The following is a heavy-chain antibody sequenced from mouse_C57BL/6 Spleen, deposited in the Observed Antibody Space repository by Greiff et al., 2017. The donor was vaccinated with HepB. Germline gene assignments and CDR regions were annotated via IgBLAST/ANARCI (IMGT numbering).Heavy chain of an antibody. D-gene: IGHD1-1*01. V-gene: IGHV14-4*01. CDR3: TTNYGSRRAY. CDR2: IDPENGDT. J-gene: IGHJ3*01. CDR1: GFNIKDDY. Sequence: VQLQQSGAEFVRPGASVKLSCTASGFNIKDDYMHWVKQRPEQGLEWIGWIDPENGDTEYASKFQGKATITADTSSNTAYLQLSSLTSEDTAVYYCTTNYGSRRAYWGQGTLVTVSA.